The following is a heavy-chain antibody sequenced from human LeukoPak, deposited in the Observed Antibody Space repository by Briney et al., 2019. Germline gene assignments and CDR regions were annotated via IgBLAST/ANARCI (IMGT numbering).Heavy chain of an antibody. CDR1: GYSFTSYW. V-gene: IGHV5-51*01. D-gene: IGHD6-19*01. CDR2: IYPGDSDT. CDR3: ASLSSGYSSGFFPYYFDY. Sequence: GESLKISCKGSGYSFTSYWIGWVRQMPGKGLEWMGIIYPGDSDTRYSPSFQGQVTISADKSISTAYLRWGSLKASDTAMYYCASLSSGYSSGFFPYYFDYWGQGTLVTVSS. J-gene: IGHJ4*02.